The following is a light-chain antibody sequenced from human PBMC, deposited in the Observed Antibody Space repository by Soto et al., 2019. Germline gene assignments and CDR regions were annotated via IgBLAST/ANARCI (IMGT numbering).Light chain of an antibody. CDR3: QHRSNWLSLT. J-gene: IGKJ4*01. V-gene: IGKV3-11*01. CDR2: DAS. CDR1: QSVSSY. Sequence: EVVLTQCPCTLSLSPWGRSALSFVASQSVSSYLAWYQQKPGQAPRLLIYDASNRAADIPARFSASGSGTDFTLTISSLEPEDFAVYYCQHRSNWLSLTFGGGTKVDI.